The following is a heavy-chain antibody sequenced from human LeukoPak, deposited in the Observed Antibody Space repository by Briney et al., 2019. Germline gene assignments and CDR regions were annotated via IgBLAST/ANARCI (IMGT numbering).Heavy chain of an antibody. Sequence: SETLSLTCTVSGYSISSGYYWGWIRQPPGKGLEWIGSMYHSGTTSYNPSLKSRVTMSADTSKNQFSLELRSVTAADTAVYYCARVLDYYGSGTRDFNYWGKGTTVTVSS. J-gene: IGHJ6*04. D-gene: IGHD3-10*01. CDR2: MYHSGTT. V-gene: IGHV4-38-2*02. CDR1: GYSISSGYY. CDR3: ARVLDYYGSGTRDFNY.